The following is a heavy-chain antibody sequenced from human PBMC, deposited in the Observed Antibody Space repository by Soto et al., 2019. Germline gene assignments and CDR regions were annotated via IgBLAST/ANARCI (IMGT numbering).Heavy chain of an antibody. D-gene: IGHD3-22*01. Sequence: QVQLVQSGAEVKKPGASVKVSCKASGYTFTSYGISWVRQAPGQGREWMGWISAYNGNTNYAQKLQGRVTMTTDKSTSTAYMELRSLRSDDTAVYYCARGGRHDSSGYYLPFSGMDVWGQGTTVTLSS. J-gene: IGHJ6*02. CDR2: ISAYNGNT. CDR1: GYTFTSYG. V-gene: IGHV1-18*01. CDR3: ARGGRHDSSGYYLPFSGMDV.